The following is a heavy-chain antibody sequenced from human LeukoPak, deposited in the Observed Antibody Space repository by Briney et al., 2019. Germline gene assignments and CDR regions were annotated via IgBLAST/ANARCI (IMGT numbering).Heavy chain of an antibody. Sequence: ASVKVSCKASGYTFTSYGISWVRQAPGQGLEWMGWISAYNGNTNYAQKLQGRVTMTTDTSTSTAYMELRSLRSDDTAVYYCTREVAAAGPFDYWGQGTLVTVSS. CDR1: GYTFTSYG. CDR3: TREVAAAGPFDY. J-gene: IGHJ4*02. D-gene: IGHD6-13*01. V-gene: IGHV1-18*01. CDR2: ISAYNGNT.